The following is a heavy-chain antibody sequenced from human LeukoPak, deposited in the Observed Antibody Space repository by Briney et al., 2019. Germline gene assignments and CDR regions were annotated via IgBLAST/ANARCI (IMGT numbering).Heavy chain of an antibody. CDR1: GFTFSNAW. CDR3: TTGLICNQDIKTPTDYYDSSGYHFDY. D-gene: IGHD3-22*01. Sequence: GGSLRLSCAASGFTFSNAWMSWVRQAPGKGLEWVGRIKSKTDGGTTDYAAPVKGRFTISRDDSKNTLYLQMNSLKTEDTAVYYCTTGLICNQDIKTPTDYYDSSGYHFDYWGQGTLVTVSS. V-gene: IGHV3-15*01. J-gene: IGHJ4*02. CDR2: IKSKTDGGTT.